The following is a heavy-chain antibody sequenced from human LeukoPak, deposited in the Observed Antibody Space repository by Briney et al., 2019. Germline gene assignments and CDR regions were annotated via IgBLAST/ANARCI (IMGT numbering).Heavy chain of an antibody. V-gene: IGHV3-30*03. CDR2: ISYDGSNK. D-gene: IGHD3-10*01. Sequence: GGSLRLSCAASGFTFSSYGMHWVRQAPGKGLEWVAVISYDGSNKYYADSVKGRFTISRDNSKNTLYLQMNSLRAEDTAVYYCARVIPTMVRGVIISYAFDIWGQGTMVTVSS. CDR3: ARVIPTMVRGVIISYAFDI. J-gene: IGHJ3*02. CDR1: GFTFSSYG.